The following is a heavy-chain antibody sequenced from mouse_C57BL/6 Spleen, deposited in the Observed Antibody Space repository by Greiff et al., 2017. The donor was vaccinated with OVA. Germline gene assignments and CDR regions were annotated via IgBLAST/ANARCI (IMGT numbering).Heavy chain of an antibody. Sequence: QVQLQQPGAELVMPGASVKLSCKASGYTFTSYWMHWVKQRPGQGLEWIGEIDPSDSYTNYNQKFKGKSTLTVDKSSSTAYMQLRSLTSEDSAVYYCARGGYYGSSYDWYFDVWGTGTTVTVSS. CDR2: IDPSDSYT. D-gene: IGHD1-1*01. J-gene: IGHJ1*03. CDR1: GYTFTSYW. V-gene: IGHV1-69*01. CDR3: ARGGYYGSSYDWYFDV.